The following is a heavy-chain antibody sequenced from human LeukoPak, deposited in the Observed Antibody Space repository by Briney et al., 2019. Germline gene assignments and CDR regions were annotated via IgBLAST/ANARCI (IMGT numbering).Heavy chain of an antibody. CDR1: EFTFSLHA. Sequence: GGSLRLSCAASEFTFSLHAMNWVRQAPGKGLEWVSYINDVSGDIHYADSVKGRFTISRDNAKNTLYLQMNSLRAEDTAVYYCARDTYQPGRIDCWGQGTLVIVSS. CDR2: INDVSGDI. D-gene: IGHD2-2*01. CDR3: ARDTYQPGRIDC. J-gene: IGHJ4*02. V-gene: IGHV3-21*05.